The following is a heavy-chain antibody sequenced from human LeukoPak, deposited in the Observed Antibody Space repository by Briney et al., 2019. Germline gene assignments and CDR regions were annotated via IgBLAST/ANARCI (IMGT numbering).Heavy chain of an antibody. D-gene: IGHD4-23*01. CDR2: IKQDGSEK. J-gene: IGHJ4*02. V-gene: IGHV3-7*04. Sequence: GGSLRLSCAASGFTFSSYWMSWVRQAPGKGLEWVANIKQDGSEKYYVDSVKGRFTISRDNAKNSLYLQMNSLRAEDTAVYYCARGWVTVPVPFDYWGQGTLVTVSS. CDR3: ARGWVTVPVPFDY. CDR1: GFTFSSYW.